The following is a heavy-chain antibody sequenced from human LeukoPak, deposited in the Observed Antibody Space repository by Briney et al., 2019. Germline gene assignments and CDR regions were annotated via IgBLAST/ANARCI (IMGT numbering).Heavy chain of an antibody. V-gene: IGHV5-51*01. CDR2: IYPGDSDT. CDR3: ARRDYGSSGYYWFDY. D-gene: IGHD3-22*01. CDR1: GYSFTSYW. J-gene: IGHJ4*02. Sequence: GESLKISCKGSGYSFTSYWIGWVRQMPGKGLEWMGIIYPGDSDTRYSPSFQGQVTISADKSISTAYLQWSSLKASDTAMYYCARRDYGSSGYYWFDYWGQETLVTVSS.